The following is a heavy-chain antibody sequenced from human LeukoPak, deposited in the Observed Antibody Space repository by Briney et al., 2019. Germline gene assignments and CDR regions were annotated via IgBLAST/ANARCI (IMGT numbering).Heavy chain of an antibody. V-gene: IGHV3-21*01. CDR1: GFTFSSYS. CDR3: ATGYSYGYGLFDY. CDR2: ISSSSSSYI. D-gene: IGHD5-18*01. Sequence: GGSLRLSCAASGFTFSSYSMNWVRQAPGKGLEWVSSISSSSSSYIYYADSVKGRFTISRDNAKNSLYLQMNSLRAEDTAVYYCATGYSYGYGLFDYWGQGTLVTVSS. J-gene: IGHJ4*02.